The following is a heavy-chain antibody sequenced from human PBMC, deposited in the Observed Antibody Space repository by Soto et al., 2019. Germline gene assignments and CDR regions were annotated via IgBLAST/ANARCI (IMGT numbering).Heavy chain of an antibody. CDR1: GFTFSSYA. V-gene: IGHV3-23*01. Sequence: PGGSLSLSCEASGFTFSSYAMGGVRQAPGKGLDWVSIISSGSGAYTYYADSVKGRFTISRDNSKNTVYLQMNSLRAEDTAVYYCAKGFTNTDGTWSACFDYWGQGALVTVST. CDR2: ISSGSGAYT. D-gene: IGHD4-17*01. J-gene: IGHJ4*02. CDR3: AKGFTNTDGTWSACFDY.